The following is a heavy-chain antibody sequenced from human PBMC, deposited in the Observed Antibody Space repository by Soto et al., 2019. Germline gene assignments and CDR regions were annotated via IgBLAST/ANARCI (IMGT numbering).Heavy chain of an antibody. D-gene: IGHD5-12*01. Sequence: QVRLQESGPGLLKPSETLSLTCTVSGGSINTFYWSWVPQPAGKGLEWIGRIFSSGSTSFNPSLESRVAMSVDTSKNHFSLNLSSVTAADMAVYYCAREGSYSAYNFAHGIQLWSFDFWGQGALVTVSS. CDR2: IFSSGST. CDR3: AREGSYSAYNFAHGIQLWSFDF. V-gene: IGHV4-4*07. CDR1: GGSINTFY. J-gene: IGHJ4*02.